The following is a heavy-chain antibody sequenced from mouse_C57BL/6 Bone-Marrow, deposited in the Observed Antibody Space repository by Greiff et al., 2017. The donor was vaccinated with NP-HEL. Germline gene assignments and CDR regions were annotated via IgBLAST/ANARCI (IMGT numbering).Heavy chain of an antibody. J-gene: IGHJ3*01. CDR1: GYTFTDYY. Sequence: VKLQESGPVLVKPGASVKMSCKASGYTFTDYYLNWVKQSHGKSLEWIGVINPYNGGTSYNQKFKGKATLTVDKSSSTAYMELNSLTSEDSAVYDCARWFFAYWGQGTLVTVSA. D-gene: IGHD2-2*01. CDR3: ARWFFAY. V-gene: IGHV1-19*01. CDR2: INPYNGGT.